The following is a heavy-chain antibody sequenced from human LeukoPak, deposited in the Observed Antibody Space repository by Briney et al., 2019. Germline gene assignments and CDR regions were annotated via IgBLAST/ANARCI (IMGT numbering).Heavy chain of an antibody. Sequence: SETLSLTCTVSGGSISSYYWSWVGQAPGKGLEGIGYIYYSGSTNYNPSLTSRGTISVDTSKTQFSLKLSSVTAADTAVYYCARRAVAGTTYYYYYMDVWGKGTTVTVSS. D-gene: IGHD6-19*01. CDR3: ARRAVAGTTYYYYYMDV. J-gene: IGHJ6*03. CDR1: GGSISSYY. CDR2: IYYSGST. V-gene: IGHV4-59*08.